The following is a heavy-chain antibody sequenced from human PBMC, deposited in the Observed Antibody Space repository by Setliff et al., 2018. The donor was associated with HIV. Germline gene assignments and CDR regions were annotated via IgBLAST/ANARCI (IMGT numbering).Heavy chain of an antibody. Sequence: SETLSLTCTVSGGSISSHYWNWIRQSPGKGLEWIGYIYSSGSTNYKSSLKSRVTISVDTSKNQFSLKLSSVTAADTAVYYCARHKGDARYARYMDVWGKGTTVTVSS. D-gene: IGHD5-12*01. CDR1: GGSISSHY. CDR3: ARHKGDARYARYMDV. J-gene: IGHJ6*03. CDR2: IYSSGST. V-gene: IGHV4-59*11.